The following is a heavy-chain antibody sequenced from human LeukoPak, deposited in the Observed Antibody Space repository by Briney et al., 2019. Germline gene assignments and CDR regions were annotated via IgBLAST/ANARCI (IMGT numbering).Heavy chain of an antibody. CDR1: GSTFSSYA. V-gene: IGHV1-69*04. J-gene: IGHJ5*02. CDR3: AKVEMATTGGGFDP. D-gene: IGHD5-24*01. Sequence: ASVKVSCKASGSTFSSYAISWVRQAPGQRLEWMGRIIPIFGIANYAQKFQGRVTITADKSTSTAYMELSSLRSEDTAVYYCAKVEMATTGGGFDPWGQGTLVTVSS. CDR2: IIPIFGIA.